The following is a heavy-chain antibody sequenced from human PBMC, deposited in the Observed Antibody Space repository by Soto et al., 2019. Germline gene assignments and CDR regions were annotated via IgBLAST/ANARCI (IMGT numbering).Heavy chain of an antibody. J-gene: IGHJ4*02. CDR2: IYYSGST. CDR1: GGSISSYY. CDR3: ARPVVTIFGVVIRD. D-gene: IGHD3-3*01. V-gene: IGHV4-59*08. Sequence: SETLSLTCTVSGGSISSYYWSWIRQPPGKGLEWIGYIYYSGSTNYNPSLKSRVTISVDTSKNQFSLKLSSVTAADTAVYYCARPVVTIFGVVIRDWGQGTLVTVSS.